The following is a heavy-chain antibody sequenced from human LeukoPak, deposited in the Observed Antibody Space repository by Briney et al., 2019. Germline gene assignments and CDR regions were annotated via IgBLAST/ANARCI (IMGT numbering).Heavy chain of an antibody. CDR1: GGSISSYY. CDR2: IYYSGST. J-gene: IGHJ4*02. Sequence: SETLSLTCTVSGGSISSYYWSWSRQPPGKGREWIGYIYYSGSTNYNPSLKSRVTISVDSSKNQFSLKLTSVTAADTAVYYCARLGIGVVPSAMLGDYYFDYWGQGTLVTVSS. CDR3: ARLGIGVVPSAMLGDYYFDY. V-gene: IGHV4-59*08. D-gene: IGHD2-2*01.